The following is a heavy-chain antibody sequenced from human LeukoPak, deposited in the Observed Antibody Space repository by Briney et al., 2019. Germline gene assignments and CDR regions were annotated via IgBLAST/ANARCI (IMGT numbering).Heavy chain of an antibody. CDR1: VGTFSSYA. Sequence: ASEKVSCKASVGTFSSYAISCVRQAPGQPLEWMGRIIPILGIANYAQKFQGRVTITADKSTSTAYMELSSLRSEDTAVYYCARDSELVVVPAATAWFDPWGQGTLVTVSS. J-gene: IGHJ5*02. D-gene: IGHD2-2*01. V-gene: IGHV1-69*04. CDR3: ARDSELVVVPAATAWFDP. CDR2: IIPILGIA.